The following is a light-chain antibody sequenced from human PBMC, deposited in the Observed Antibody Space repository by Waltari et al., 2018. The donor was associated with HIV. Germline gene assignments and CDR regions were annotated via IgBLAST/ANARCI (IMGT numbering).Light chain of an antibody. CDR1: SSNIGAVYD. Sequence: QSVLTQPPSVSGAPGQRVTISCTGTSSNIGAVYDVQWYQHLPGTAPKLLIYGNNNRPSGVPDRFSGSKSGTSASLAITGLQTDDEADYYCQSYDSSLSGWVFGGGTKLTVL. V-gene: IGLV1-40*01. J-gene: IGLJ3*02. CDR3: QSYDSSLSGWV. CDR2: GNN.